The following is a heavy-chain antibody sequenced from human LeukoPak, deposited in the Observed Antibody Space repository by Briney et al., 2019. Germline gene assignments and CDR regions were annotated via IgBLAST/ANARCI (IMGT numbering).Heavy chain of an antibody. CDR1: GGSISSYY. CDR2: IYYSGST. D-gene: IGHD3-10*01. V-gene: IGHV4-59*01. CDR3: ARGYYGSGSYFRGMDV. Sequence: SETLSLTCTVSGGSISSYYWSCIRQPPGKGLEWIGYIYYSGSTNYNPSLKSRVTISVDTSKNQFSLKLSSVTAADTAVYYCARGYYGSGSYFRGMDVWGQGTTVTVSS. J-gene: IGHJ6*02.